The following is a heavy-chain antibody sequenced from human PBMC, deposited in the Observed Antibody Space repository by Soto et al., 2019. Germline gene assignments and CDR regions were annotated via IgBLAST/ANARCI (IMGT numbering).Heavy chain of an antibody. CDR2: ISSSGSTI. J-gene: IGHJ3*02. CDR1: GFTFSDYY. Sequence: GSLRLSCAASGFTFSDYYMSWIRQAPGKGLEWVSYISSSGSTIYYADSVKGRFTISRGNAKNSLYLQMNSLRAEDTAVYYCARDLVCLRGSCYWAAFDIWGQGTMVTVSS. CDR3: ARDLVCLRGSCYWAAFDI. D-gene: IGHD2-15*01. V-gene: IGHV3-11*01.